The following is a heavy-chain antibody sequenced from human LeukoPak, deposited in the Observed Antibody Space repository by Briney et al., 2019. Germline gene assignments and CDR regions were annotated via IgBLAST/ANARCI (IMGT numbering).Heavy chain of an antibody. CDR1: GGSFSGYY. Sequence: PSETLSLTCAVYGGSFSGYYWSWIRQPPGKGLEWIGEINHSGSTNYNPSLKSRVTISVDTSKHQFSLKLSSVPAADTAVYYCARADDIVVVPAAYFDYWGQGTLVTVSS. D-gene: IGHD2-2*01. CDR2: INHSGST. V-gene: IGHV4-34*01. J-gene: IGHJ4*02. CDR3: ARADDIVVVPAAYFDY.